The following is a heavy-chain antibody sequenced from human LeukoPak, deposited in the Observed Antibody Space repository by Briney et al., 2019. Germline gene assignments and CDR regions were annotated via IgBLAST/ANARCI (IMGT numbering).Heavy chain of an antibody. CDR3: ARGRCSGGSCYSEFDY. Sequence: SETLSLTCTVSGYSISSGYYWGWIRQPPGKGLEWIGSIYHSGSTYYNPSLKSRVTISVDTSKNQFSLKLSSVTAADTAVYYCARGRCSGGSCYSEFDYWGQGTLVTVSS. V-gene: IGHV4-38-2*02. J-gene: IGHJ4*02. CDR2: IYHSGST. D-gene: IGHD2-15*01. CDR1: GYSISSGYY.